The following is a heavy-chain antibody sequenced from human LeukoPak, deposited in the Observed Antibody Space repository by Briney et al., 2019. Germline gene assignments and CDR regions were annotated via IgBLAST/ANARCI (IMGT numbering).Heavy chain of an antibody. D-gene: IGHD5-12*01. CDR3: ARDLALPYNWFDP. V-gene: IGHV4-38-2*02. J-gene: IGHJ5*02. CDR1: GYSISSGYY. CDR2: IYHSGRT. Sequence: SETLSLTCTVSGYSISSGYYWGWIRQPTGKGLEWIGSIYHSGRTFYNPSLKSRVTISVDTSKNQFSLQLNSVTPEDTAVYYCARDLALPYNWFDPWGQGTLVTVSS.